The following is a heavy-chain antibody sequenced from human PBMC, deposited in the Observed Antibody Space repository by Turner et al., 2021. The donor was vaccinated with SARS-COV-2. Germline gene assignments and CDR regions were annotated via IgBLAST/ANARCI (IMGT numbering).Heavy chain of an antibody. Sequence: QVQLVQSGAEVKKPGSSVKVSCTASGGTFSRYVISWVRQAPGQGLEWMGGIIPIFGTANYAQKFQGRVTITADESTSTAYMELSSLRSEDTAVYYCARVYSGSYYGGYYYYGMDVWGQGTTVTVSS. CDR2: IIPIFGTA. J-gene: IGHJ6*02. V-gene: IGHV1-69*01. D-gene: IGHD1-26*01. CDR1: GGTFSRYV. CDR3: ARVYSGSYYGGYYYYGMDV.